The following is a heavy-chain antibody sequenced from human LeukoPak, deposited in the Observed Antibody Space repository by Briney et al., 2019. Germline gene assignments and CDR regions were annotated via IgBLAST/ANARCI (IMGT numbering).Heavy chain of an antibody. Sequence: PGGSLRLSCAASGFTFSIHGMNWVRQAPGKGLEWVSYTINSGGTVYYTDSVQGRFTISRDNARNSLFLQMNSLRDEDTAVYYCARVGRGVYGMGVWGQGTTVTVPS. J-gene: IGHJ6*02. V-gene: IGHV3-48*02. CDR1: GFTFSIHG. CDR2: TINSGGTV. CDR3: ARVGRGVYGMGV. D-gene: IGHD3-10*01.